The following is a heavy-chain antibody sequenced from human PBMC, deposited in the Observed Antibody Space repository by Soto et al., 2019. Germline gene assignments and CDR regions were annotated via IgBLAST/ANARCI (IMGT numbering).Heavy chain of an antibody. Sequence: SETLSLTCAVSGYSISSGYYWGWIRQPPGKGLEWIGSIYHSGSTYYNPSLKSRVTISVDTSKNQFSLKLSSVTAADTAVYYCASRAWLWPEKFDYWGQGTLVTSPQ. CDR3: ASRAWLWPEKFDY. J-gene: IGHJ4*02. CDR1: GYSISSGYY. V-gene: IGHV4-38-2*01. D-gene: IGHD5-18*01. CDR2: IYHSGST.